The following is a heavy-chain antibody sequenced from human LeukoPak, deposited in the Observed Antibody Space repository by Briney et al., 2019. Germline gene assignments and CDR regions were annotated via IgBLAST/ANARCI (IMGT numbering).Heavy chain of an antibody. Sequence: ASVKVSRQTSAYTFSNHGIMWVRRAPGQGLEWMGWISAYTGKTKYVEKYEGRVTFTTDSSTNTAHMEMRRLTIDDTAVYYYGNALGGGNTWYFVDWWGQGTLVTVSS. J-gene: IGHJ4*02. CDR2: ISAYTGKT. D-gene: IGHD6-13*01. CDR3: GNALGGGNTWYFVDW. CDR1: AYTFSNHG. V-gene: IGHV1-18*01.